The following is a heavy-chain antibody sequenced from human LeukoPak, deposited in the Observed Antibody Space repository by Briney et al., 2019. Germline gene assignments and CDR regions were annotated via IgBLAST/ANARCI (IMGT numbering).Heavy chain of an antibody. CDR3: AKDHWDIVVVPAVILNY. V-gene: IGHV1-8*03. Sequence: ASVKVSCKASGYTFTSCDINWVRQATGQGLEWMGWMNPNSGNTGYAQKFQGRVTITRNTSISTAYMELSSLRSEDTAVYYCAKDHWDIVVVPAVILNYWGQGILVTVSS. CDR2: MNPNSGNT. D-gene: IGHD2-2*01. J-gene: IGHJ4*02. CDR1: GYTFTSCD.